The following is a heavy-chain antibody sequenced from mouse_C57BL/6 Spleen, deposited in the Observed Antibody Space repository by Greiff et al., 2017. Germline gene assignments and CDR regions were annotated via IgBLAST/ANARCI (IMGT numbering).Heavy chain of an antibody. CDR2: ISSGSSTI. D-gene: IGHD3-2*02. V-gene: IGHV5-17*01. Sequence: EVKLVESGGGLVKPGGSLKLSCAASGFTFSDYGMHWVRQAPEKGLEWVAYISSGSSTIYYADTVKGRFTISRDNAKNTLFLQMTSLRSEDTAMYYCARQGAAQATFDYGGQGTTLTVSS. CDR1: GFTFSDYG. CDR3: ARQGAAQATFDY. J-gene: IGHJ2*01.